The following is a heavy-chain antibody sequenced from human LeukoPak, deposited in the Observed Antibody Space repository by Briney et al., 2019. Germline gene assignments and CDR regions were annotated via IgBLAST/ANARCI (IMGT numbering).Heavy chain of an antibody. CDR1: GGSISDYY. D-gene: IGHD1-20*01. J-gene: IGHJ4*02. V-gene: IGHV4-59*08. CDR3: ARGYNWNGGVFDY. CDR2: MDYSGST. Sequence: PSETLSLTCTVSGGSISDYYWTWIRQSPGTGLEWIGYMDYSGSTNYNPSLKSRVTISVDTSKNQFSLKLSSVTAADTAVYYCARGYNWNGGVFDYWGQGTLVTVSS.